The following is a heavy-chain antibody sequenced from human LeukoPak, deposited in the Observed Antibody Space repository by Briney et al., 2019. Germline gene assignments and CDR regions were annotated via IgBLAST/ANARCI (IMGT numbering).Heavy chain of an antibody. CDR2: ISRSATII. Sequence: GGSLRLSCAASGFTFSNAWMSWVRQAPGKGLEWISYISRSATIIHYADSVKGRFTISRDDAKNSLYLQMNSLRAEDTAVYYCARVEYSSSSALYYWGQGTLVTVSS. V-gene: IGHV3-48*01. D-gene: IGHD6-6*01. CDR1: GFTFSNAW. J-gene: IGHJ4*02. CDR3: ARVEYSSSSALYY.